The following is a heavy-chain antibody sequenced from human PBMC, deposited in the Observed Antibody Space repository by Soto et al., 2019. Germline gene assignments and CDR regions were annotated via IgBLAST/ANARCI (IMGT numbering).Heavy chain of an antibody. Sequence: QVQLVQSGAEVKKPGSSVKVSCKASGGTFSSYTISWVRQAPGQGLEWMGRIIPILGIANYAQKFQGRVTITADKSTSTAYMVLSSLRSEDTAVYYCARHPTVTTYRGAFDIWGQGTMVTVSS. CDR3: ARHPTVTTYRGAFDI. V-gene: IGHV1-69*02. CDR1: GGTFSSYT. CDR2: IIPILGIA. D-gene: IGHD4-17*01. J-gene: IGHJ3*02.